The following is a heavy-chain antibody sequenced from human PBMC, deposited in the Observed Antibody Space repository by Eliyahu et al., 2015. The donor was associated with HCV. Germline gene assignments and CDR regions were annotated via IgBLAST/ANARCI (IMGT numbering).Heavy chain of an antibody. CDR2: ISYDGNNK. CDR3: ARVPEYAYPLAGHDFDY. CDR1: GFXLSNYA. J-gene: IGHJ4*02. Sequence: GRSLRLSCTASGFXLSNYAMXWVRQAPGKGLEWVAVISYDGNNKYXADSVKGRFTISRDNSKNTLYLQMNSLRAEDTAVYYCARVPEYAYPLAGHDFDYWGQGTLVTVSS. D-gene: IGHD3-16*01. V-gene: IGHV3-30*04.